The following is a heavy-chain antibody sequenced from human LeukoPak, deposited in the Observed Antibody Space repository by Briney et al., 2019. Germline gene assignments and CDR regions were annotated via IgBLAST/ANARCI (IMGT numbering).Heavy chain of an antibody. Sequence: ASVKVSCKASGYTFTSYDINWVRQATGQGLEWMGWMNPNSGNTGYAQKFQGRVTMTRNTSISTAYMELSSLRSEDTAVYYCARGSQYYDILTGYFRYPPDYWGQGTLVTVSS. V-gene: IGHV1-8*01. CDR1: GYTFTSYD. D-gene: IGHD3-9*01. CDR3: ARGSQYYDILTGYFRYPPDY. CDR2: MNPNSGNT. J-gene: IGHJ4*02.